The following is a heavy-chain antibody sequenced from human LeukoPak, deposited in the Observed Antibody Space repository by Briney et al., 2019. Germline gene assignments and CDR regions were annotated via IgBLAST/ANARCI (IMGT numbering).Heavy chain of an antibody. CDR1: GGSFSGYY. Sequence: SETLSLTCAVYGGSFSGYYWSWIRQPPGKGLEWIGEINHSGSTNYNPSLKSRVTISVDTSKNQFSLKLSSVTAADTAVYYCARDRLWFGESEGWFDPWGQGTLVTVSS. D-gene: IGHD3-10*01. CDR2: INHSGST. V-gene: IGHV4-34*01. J-gene: IGHJ5*02. CDR3: ARDRLWFGESEGWFDP.